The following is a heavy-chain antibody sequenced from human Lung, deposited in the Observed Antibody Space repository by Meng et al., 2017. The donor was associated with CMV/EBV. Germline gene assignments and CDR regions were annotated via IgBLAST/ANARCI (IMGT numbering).Heavy chain of an antibody. Sequence: GGSLRLXXTASGLTFSAYEMNWVGQAPGKGLEWVSLISRSDDSIYYADAVQGQFTISRDNAKNALSQQMNSLRAEGTAVYYCASEHCSVTSYYTGEVWGQGXLVTVSS. J-gene: IGHJ4*02. D-gene: IGHD2-2*02. CDR3: ASEHCSVTSYYTGEV. CDR1: GLTFSAYE. CDR2: ISRSDDSI. V-gene: IGHV3-48*03.